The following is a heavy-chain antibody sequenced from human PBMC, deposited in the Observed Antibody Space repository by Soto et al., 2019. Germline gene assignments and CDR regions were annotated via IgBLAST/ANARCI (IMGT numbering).Heavy chain of an antibody. J-gene: IGHJ4*02. CDR2: ISAYNGNT. CDR1: GYTFTSYG. Sequence: PSVKVSCKASGYTFTSYGISWVRQAPGQGLEWMGWISAYNGNTNYAQKLQGRVTMTTDTSTSTAYMELRSLRSDDTAVYYCARGRIGQWLVDFDYWGQGTLVTVSS. CDR3: ARGRIGQWLVDFDY. V-gene: IGHV1-18*01. D-gene: IGHD6-19*01.